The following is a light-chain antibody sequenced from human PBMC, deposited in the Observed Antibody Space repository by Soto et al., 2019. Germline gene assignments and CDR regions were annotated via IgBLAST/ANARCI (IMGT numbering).Light chain of an antibody. CDR1: QGISNN. CDR3: HKYNSVPIT. Sequence: DIQMTQSPSSLSASVGDRVTITCRASQGISNNLAWYQQKPEKVPKLLIYAASTLQSGVPSRFSGSGSGTDFTLTISSLQPEDVATYYCHKYNSVPITVGQGTRLEI. CDR2: AAS. V-gene: IGKV1-27*01. J-gene: IGKJ5*01.